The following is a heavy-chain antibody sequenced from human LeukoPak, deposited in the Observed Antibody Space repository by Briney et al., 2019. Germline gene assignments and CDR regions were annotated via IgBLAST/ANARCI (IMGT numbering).Heavy chain of an antibody. V-gene: IGHV3-74*01. D-gene: IGHD5-12*01. J-gene: IGHJ4*02. CDR2: INSDGSST. CDR3: AKGGATAIDY. CDR1: GFTFSNYW. Sequence: GGSLRLSCAASGFTFSNYWVHWVRQAPGKGLVWVSRINSDGSSTTSADSVKGRFTISRDNAKNTLYLQMNSLRAEDTAVYYCAKGGATAIDYWGQGTLVTVSS.